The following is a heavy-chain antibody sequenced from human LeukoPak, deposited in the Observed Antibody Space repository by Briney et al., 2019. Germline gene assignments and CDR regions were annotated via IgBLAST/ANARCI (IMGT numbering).Heavy chain of an antibody. Sequence: PGGSLRLSCAASGFTFSSYSMNWVRQAPGKGLEWVSYISSSSSTIYYADSVKGRFTISRDNAKNSLYLQMNSLRAEDTAVYYCASWGGYCSSTSCLSRGNREYFQHWGQGTLVTVSS. J-gene: IGHJ1*01. CDR1: GFTFSSYS. CDR2: ISSSSSTI. CDR3: ASWGGYCSSTSCLSRGNREYFQH. D-gene: IGHD2-2*01. V-gene: IGHV3-48*04.